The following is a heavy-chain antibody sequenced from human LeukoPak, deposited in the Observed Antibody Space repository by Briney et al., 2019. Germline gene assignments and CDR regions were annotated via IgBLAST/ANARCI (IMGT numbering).Heavy chain of an antibody. CDR3: ARDGRQWLGPPYFDY. J-gene: IGHJ4*02. CDR2: IYYSGST. D-gene: IGHD6-19*01. CDR1: GGSISSYY. Sequence: SGPTLVKPSETLSLTCTVSGGSISSYYWSWIRQPPGKGLEWIGYIYYSGSTNYNPSLKSRVTISVDTSKNQFSLKLSSVTAADTAVYYCARDGRQWLGPPYFDYWGQGTLVTVSS. V-gene: IGHV4-59*01.